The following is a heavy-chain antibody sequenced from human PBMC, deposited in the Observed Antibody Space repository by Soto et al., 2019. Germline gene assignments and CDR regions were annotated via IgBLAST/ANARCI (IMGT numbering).Heavy chain of an antibody. CDR1: GFTFSSYA. CDR2: ISGSGGST. J-gene: IGHJ3*02. D-gene: IGHD2-2*02. Sequence: GGSLRLSCAASGFTFSSYAMSWVRQAPGKGLEWVSAISGSGGSTYYADSVKGRFTISRDNSKNTLYLQMNSLRAEDTAVYYCAKDGHCSSTSCHKRDAFDIWGQGTMVTVSS. V-gene: IGHV3-23*01. CDR3: AKDGHCSSTSCHKRDAFDI.